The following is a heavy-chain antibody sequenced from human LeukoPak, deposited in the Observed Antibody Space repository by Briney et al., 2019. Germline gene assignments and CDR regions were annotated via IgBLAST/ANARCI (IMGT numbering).Heavy chain of an antibody. D-gene: IGHD6-19*01. Sequence: GGSLRLSCAASGFTFSSYSMNWVRQAPGKGLEWVSSISGSSAYMFYADSVKGRFTISRDNAKNSPYLQMNSLRAEDTAVYYCARDGYSSGWHGYYFDYWGQGTVVTVSS. V-gene: IGHV3-21*01. CDR2: ISGSSAYM. J-gene: IGHJ4*02. CDR3: ARDGYSSGWHGYYFDY. CDR1: GFTFSSYS.